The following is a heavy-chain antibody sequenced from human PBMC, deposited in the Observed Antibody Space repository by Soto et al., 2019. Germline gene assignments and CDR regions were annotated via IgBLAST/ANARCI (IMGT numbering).Heavy chain of an antibody. V-gene: IGHV4-39*01. CDR1: GGSISSSSFH. CDR2: IYYSGST. J-gene: IGHJ4*02. CDR3: ARPRHYYDSSGPVLFDY. Sequence: SETLSLTCTVSGGSISSSSFHWGWIRQPPGKGLEWIGSIYYSGSTYYSPSLKSRVTISVDTSKNQFSLKLSSVTAADTAVYYCARPRHYYDSSGPVLFDYWGQGTLVTVSS. D-gene: IGHD3-22*01.